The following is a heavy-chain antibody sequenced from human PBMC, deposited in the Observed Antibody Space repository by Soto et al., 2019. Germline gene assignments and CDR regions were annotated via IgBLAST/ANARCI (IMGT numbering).Heavy chain of an antibody. CDR2: ISGGGDTT. CDR3: AKDPRGFANNYGGPNWFHP. CDR1: GFTYSDYA. V-gene: IGHV3-23*01. J-gene: IGHJ5*02. D-gene: IGHD4-17*01. Sequence: EVQLLESGGGLVQPGGSLRLSCVASGFTYSDYAMNWVRQASGKGLEWVSGISGGGDTTYYANSVKGRFTISRVNSKNTMYLQMNSLRAEDTAIYYCAKDPRGFANNYGGPNWFHPWGQGTLVTVSS.